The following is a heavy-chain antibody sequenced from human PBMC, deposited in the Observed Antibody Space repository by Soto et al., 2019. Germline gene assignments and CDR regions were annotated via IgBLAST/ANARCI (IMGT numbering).Heavy chain of an antibody. V-gene: IGHV3-48*02. CDR3: ARDVPDFWSGYSAYYYGMDV. CDR1: GFTFSSYS. D-gene: IGHD3-3*01. Sequence: GGSLRLSCAASGFTFSSYSMNWVRQAPGKGLEWVSYISSSSSTIYYADSVKGRFTISRDNAKNSLYLQMNSLRDEDTAVYCCARDVPDFWSGYSAYYYGMDVWGQGTTVTVSS. J-gene: IGHJ6*02. CDR2: ISSSSSTI.